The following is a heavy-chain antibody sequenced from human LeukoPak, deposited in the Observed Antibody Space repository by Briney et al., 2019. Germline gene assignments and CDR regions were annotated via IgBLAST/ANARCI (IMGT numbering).Heavy chain of an antibody. CDR1: GFTFRSYT. Sequence: PGGSLRLSCAASGFTFRSYTLNWVRQARAKGLEWVSSISSSSSYIYYADSVKGRFTISRDNANHSLYLQMDSLRAEDTAVYYCARSLSTMVTTAFNIWGQGTMVTVSS. J-gene: IGHJ3*02. D-gene: IGHD4-17*01. CDR2: ISSSSSYI. V-gene: IGHV3-21*01. CDR3: ARSLSTMVTTAFNI.